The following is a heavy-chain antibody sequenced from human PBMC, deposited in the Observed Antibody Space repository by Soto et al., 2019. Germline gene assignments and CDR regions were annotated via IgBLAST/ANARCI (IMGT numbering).Heavy chain of an antibody. J-gene: IGHJ4*02. CDR3: ARTIYGDYLFDY. Sequence: SETLSLTCTVSGGSISSYYWSWIRQPPGKGLEWIGYIYYSGSTNYNPSLKSRVTISVDTSKNQFSLKLSSVTAADTAVYYCARTIYGDYLFDYWGQGTLVTVS. D-gene: IGHD4-17*01. CDR2: IYYSGST. CDR1: GGSISSYY. V-gene: IGHV4-59*01.